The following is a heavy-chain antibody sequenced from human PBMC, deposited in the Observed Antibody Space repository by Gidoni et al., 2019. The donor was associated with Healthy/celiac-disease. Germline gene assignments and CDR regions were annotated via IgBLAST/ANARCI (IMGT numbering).Heavy chain of an antibody. J-gene: IGHJ4*02. CDR1: GGSISSSSYY. CDR2: IYYSGST. D-gene: IGHD3-10*01. CDR3: ARHSVDHYYGSGSYYS. V-gene: IGHV4-39*01. Sequence: QLQLQESGPGLVKPSETLSLTCTVSGGSISSSSYYWGWIRQPPGKGLEWIGSIYYSGSTYYNPSLKSRVTISVDTSKNQFSLKLSSVTAADTAVYYCARHSVDHYYGSGSYYSWGQGTLVTVSS.